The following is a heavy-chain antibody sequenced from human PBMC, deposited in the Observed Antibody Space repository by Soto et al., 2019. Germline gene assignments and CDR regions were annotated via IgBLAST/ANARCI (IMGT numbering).Heavy chain of an antibody. J-gene: IGHJ6*02. CDR3: ARRAGDYGPYGMDV. CDR2: IDYSGST. Sequence: LSLTCTVSGGSISSGDYYWSWIRQPPGKGLEWIGYIDYSGSTFNNPSLKSRLTLSIDTSKNQFSLKLSPVTAADSAVYYCARRAGDYGPYGMDVWGQGTTVTVSS. V-gene: IGHV4-30-4*01. CDR1: GGSISSGDYY. D-gene: IGHD3-9*01.